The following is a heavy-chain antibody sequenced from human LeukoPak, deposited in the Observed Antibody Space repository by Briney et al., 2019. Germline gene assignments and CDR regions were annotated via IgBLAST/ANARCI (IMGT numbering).Heavy chain of an antibody. V-gene: IGHV4-59*01. CDR3: ARVRGSSPDFDY. D-gene: IGHD6-13*01. J-gene: IGHJ4*02. CDR2: IYYSGST. CDR1: GGSISSYY. Sequence: PSETLSLTCTVSGGSISSYYWSWIRQPPGKGLEWIGYIYYSGSTNYNPSLKSRVTISVDTSKNQFSLKLSSVTAADTAVYYYARVRGSSPDFDYWGQGTLVTVSS.